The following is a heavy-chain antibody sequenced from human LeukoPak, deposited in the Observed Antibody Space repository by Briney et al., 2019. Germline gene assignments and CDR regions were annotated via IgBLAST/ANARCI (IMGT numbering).Heavy chain of an antibody. CDR2: ISSSTSHT. V-gene: IGHV3-48*03. CDR3: ARDVSSSTRAFDI. CDR1: GFALSTYE. Sequence: GGSLRLSCAASGFALSTYEMTWVRQAPGKGLEWVSFISSSTSHTFYADSVKGRFTIFRDTAKNPLYLQMNNLRGEDTAVYYCARDVSSSTRAFDIWSQGTMVAVS. D-gene: IGHD2-15*01. J-gene: IGHJ3*02.